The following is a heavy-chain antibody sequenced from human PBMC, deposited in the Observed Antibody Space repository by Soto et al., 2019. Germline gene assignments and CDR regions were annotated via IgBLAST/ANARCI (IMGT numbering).Heavy chain of an antibody. V-gene: IGHV1-2*04. J-gene: IGHJ4*01. CDR2: VDPNGGGS. CDR1: GYTFTSYG. D-gene: IGHD4-17*01. CDR3: ATWVDYGDFEGFDF. Sequence: GASVKVSCKASGYTFTSYGISWVRQAPGQGLEWMGWVDPNGGGSNSAQKFQGSVTMTWDTSITTAYLDLTRLTTNDTATYFCATWVDYGDFEGFDFWG.